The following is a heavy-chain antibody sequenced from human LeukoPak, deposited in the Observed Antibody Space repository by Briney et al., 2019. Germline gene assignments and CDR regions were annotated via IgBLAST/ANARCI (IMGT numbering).Heavy chain of an antibody. V-gene: IGHV4-39*01. Sequence: SETLSLTCTVSGGSISSSSYYRGWIRQPPGKGLEWIGSIYYSGSTYYNPSLKSRVTISADTSKNQFSLKLSSVTAADTAVYYCARHDGIVGAASGEFDPWGQGTLVTVSS. CDR2: IYYSGST. D-gene: IGHD1-26*01. CDR1: GGSISSSSYY. J-gene: IGHJ5*02. CDR3: ARHDGIVGAASGEFDP.